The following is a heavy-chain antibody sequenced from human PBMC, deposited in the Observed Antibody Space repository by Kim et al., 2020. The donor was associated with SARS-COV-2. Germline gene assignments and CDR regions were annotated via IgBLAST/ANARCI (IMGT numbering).Heavy chain of an antibody. CDR2: IYYSGST. CDR3: ARDYNFNTNFDL. J-gene: IGHJ4*02. V-gene: IGHV4-39*07. D-gene: IGHD3-3*01. CDR1: GDSIISSNYY. Sequence: SETLSHICTVSGDSIISSNYYWGWIRQPPGKGLEWIGTIYYSGSTYYNPSLKSRVTMSVDTSKNQFSLKLSSVTAADTAVYFCARDYNFNTNFDLWGQGT.